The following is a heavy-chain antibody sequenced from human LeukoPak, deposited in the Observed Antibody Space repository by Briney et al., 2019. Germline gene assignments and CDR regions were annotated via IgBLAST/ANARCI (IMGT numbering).Heavy chain of an antibody. V-gene: IGHV3-48*02. J-gene: IGHJ4*02. CDR2: ISSSSSTI. D-gene: IGHD1-26*01. CDR3: AREGGSMWELLYYFDY. CDR1: GFTFSSYS. Sequence: GGSLRLSCAASGFTFSSYSMDWVRQAPGKGLEWVSYISSSSSTIYYADSVKGRFTISRDNAKNPLYLQMNSLRDEDTAVYYCAREGGSMWELLYYFDYWGQGTLVTVSS.